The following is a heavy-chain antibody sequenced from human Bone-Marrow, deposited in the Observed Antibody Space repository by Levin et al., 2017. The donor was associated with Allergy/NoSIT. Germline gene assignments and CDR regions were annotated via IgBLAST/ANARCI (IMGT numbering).Heavy chain of an antibody. V-gene: IGHV3-21*01. J-gene: IGHJ4*02. D-gene: IGHD3-10*01. CDR3: ARALWFGEPHY. CDR1: GFTFSSYS. CDR2: ISSSGTDM. Sequence: LSLTCAASGFTFSSYSMNWVRQAPGKGLEWVSSISSSGTDMYYADSVKDRFTISRDNAKNSLFLQMNSLRVEDTAVYYCARALWFGEPHYWGQGTLVTVSS.